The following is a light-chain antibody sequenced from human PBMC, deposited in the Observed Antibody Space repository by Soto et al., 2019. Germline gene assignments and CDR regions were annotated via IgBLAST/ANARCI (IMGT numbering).Light chain of an antibody. CDR2: DAS. CDR1: QSVSSY. CDR3: QQRSNWPS. Sequence: EIVLTQSPATLSLSPGERATLSFRASQSVSSYLAWYQQKPGQAPRLLIYDASNRATGIPARFSGSGSGTDFTLTISSLEPEDFAVYYCQQRSNWPSFGQGTRPAI. V-gene: IGKV3-11*01. J-gene: IGKJ5*01.